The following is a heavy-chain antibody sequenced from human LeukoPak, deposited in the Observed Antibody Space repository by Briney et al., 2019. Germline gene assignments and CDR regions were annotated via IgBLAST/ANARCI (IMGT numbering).Heavy chain of an antibody. J-gene: IGHJ6*02. D-gene: IGHD5-12*01. V-gene: IGHV1-2*02. CDR2: INPNSGGT. Sequence: ASVKVSCKASGYTFTGYYMHWVRQAPGQGLEWMGWINPNSGGTNYAQKFQGRVTMTRDTSISTAYMELSRLRSDDTAVYYCARDEYSGYSLSYYGMDVWGQGTTVTVSS. CDR1: GYTFTGYY. CDR3: ARDEYSGYSLSYYGMDV.